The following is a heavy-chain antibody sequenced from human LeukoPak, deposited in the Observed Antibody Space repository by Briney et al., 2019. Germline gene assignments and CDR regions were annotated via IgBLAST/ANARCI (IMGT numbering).Heavy chain of an antibody. J-gene: IGHJ4*02. D-gene: IGHD4-11*01. V-gene: IGHV1-2*02. Sequence: VASVKVSCKTFGYTFTDYYIHWVRQAPGQGLEWMGWINPNSGETNSAQKFQGRVTMTGDTSISTAYMELRRVTSDDTAVYYCARDRDYSNTERGFDYWGQGTLVTVSS. CDR2: INPNSGET. CDR3: ARDRDYSNTERGFDY. CDR1: GYTFTDYY.